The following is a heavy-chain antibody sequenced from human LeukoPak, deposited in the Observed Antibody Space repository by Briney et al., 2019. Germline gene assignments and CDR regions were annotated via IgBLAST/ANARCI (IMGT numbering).Heavy chain of an antibody. CDR3: ARSYGDYPLDY. CDR2: IYYSGSI. V-gene: IGHV4-31*03. CDR1: GGSISSGGYS. Sequence: SQTLSLTCTVSGGSISSGGYSWSWIRQHPGRGLEWIGYIYYSGSIYYNPSLKSRVTISVDMSKNQFSLKLSSVTAADTAVYYCARSYGDYPLDYWGQGTLVTVTS. J-gene: IGHJ4*02. D-gene: IGHD4-17*01.